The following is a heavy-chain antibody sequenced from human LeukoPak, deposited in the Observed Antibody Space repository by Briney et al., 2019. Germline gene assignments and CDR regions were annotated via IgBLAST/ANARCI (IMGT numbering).Heavy chain of an antibody. J-gene: IGHJ5*02. D-gene: IGHD1-1*01. CDR2: ISAYNGNT. CDR3: ARDGQRHNNWFDP. V-gene: IGHV1-18*01. CDR1: GYTFTSYG. Sequence: VASVKVSCKASGYTFTSYGISWARQAPGQGLEWMGWISAYNGNTNYAQKLRGRVTMTTDTSTSTAYMELRSLRSDDTAVYYCARDGQRHNNWFDPWGQGTLVTVSS.